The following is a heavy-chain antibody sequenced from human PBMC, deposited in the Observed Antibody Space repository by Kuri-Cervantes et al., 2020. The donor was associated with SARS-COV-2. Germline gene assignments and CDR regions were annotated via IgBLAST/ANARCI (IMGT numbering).Heavy chain of an antibody. CDR1: GESASGYF. CDR3: ARLSRRYCSSTSCTPYYFDY. CDR2: INHSGST. Sequence: SETLSLTCAMYGESASGYFWSWFRQPPGKGLEWIGEINHSGSTNYNPSLKSRVTISVDTSKNQFSLKLSSVTAADTAVYYCARLSRRYCSSTSCTPYYFDYWGQGTLVTVSS. D-gene: IGHD2-2*01. V-gene: IGHV4-34*01. J-gene: IGHJ4*02.